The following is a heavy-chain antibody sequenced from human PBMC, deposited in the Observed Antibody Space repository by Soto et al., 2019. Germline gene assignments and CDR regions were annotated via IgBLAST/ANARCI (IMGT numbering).Heavy chain of an antibody. CDR1: GFTFSSYA. J-gene: IGHJ6*02. D-gene: IGHD3-3*01. V-gene: IGHV3-30-3*01. CDR3: ARDEGITIFGVVITHRIYGMDV. CDR2: ISYDGSNK. Sequence: PGGSLRLSCAASGFTFSSYAMHWVRQAPGKGLEWVAVISYDGSNKYYADSVKGRFTISRDNSKNTLYLQMNSLRAEDTAVYYCARDEGITIFGVVITHRIYGMDVWGQGTTVTVS.